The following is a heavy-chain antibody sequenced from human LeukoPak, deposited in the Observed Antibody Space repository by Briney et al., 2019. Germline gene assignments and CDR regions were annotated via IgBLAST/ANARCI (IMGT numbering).Heavy chain of an antibody. D-gene: IGHD3-22*01. CDR2: IKSKTDGGTT. V-gene: IGHV3-15*01. CDR1: GFTFSNAW. Sequence: PGGSLRLSCAASGFTFSNAWMSWVRQAPGKGLEWVGRIKSKTDGGTTDYAAPVKGRFTISRDDSKNTLYLQMNSLKTEDTAVYYCTTDRKKLSYYYDSSGYYYGGFDYWGQGTLVTVSS. J-gene: IGHJ4*02. CDR3: TTDRKKLSYYYDSSGYYYGGFDY.